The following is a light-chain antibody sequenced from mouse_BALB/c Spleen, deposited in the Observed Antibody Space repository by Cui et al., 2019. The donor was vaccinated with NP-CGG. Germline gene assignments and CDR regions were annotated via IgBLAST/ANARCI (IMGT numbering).Light chain of an antibody. CDR1: TGAVTTSNY. CDR2: GTN. V-gene: IGLV1*01. Sequence: QAVVTQESALTPSPGETVTLTCRSSTGAVTTSNYANWVQEKPDHLFTGLIGGTNNRAPGVPARFSGSLIGEKAALTITGAQTENEAIYFCALWYSNHWVFGGGTKLTVL. J-gene: IGLJ1*01. CDR3: ALWYSNHWV.